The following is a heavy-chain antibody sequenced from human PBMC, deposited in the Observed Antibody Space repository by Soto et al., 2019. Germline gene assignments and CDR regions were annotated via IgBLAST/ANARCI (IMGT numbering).Heavy chain of an antibody. D-gene: IGHD6-13*01. CDR3: ARGHSSSWFSYYYYYGMDV. CDR1: GFTVSSNY. Sequence: GSLRLSCAASGFTVSSNYMSWVRQAPGKGLEWVSVIYSGGSTYYADSVKGRFTISRDNSKNTLYLQMNSLRAEDTAVYYCARGHSSSWFSYYYYYGMDVWGQGTTVTVSS. J-gene: IGHJ6*02. V-gene: IGHV3-53*01. CDR2: IYSGGST.